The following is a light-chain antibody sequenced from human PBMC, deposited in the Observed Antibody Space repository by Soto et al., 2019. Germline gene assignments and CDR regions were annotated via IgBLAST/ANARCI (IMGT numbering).Light chain of an antibody. J-gene: IGKJ1*01. CDR2: NAS. CDR1: QTIDSW. V-gene: IGKV1-5*03. CDR3: QQYHIYSGT. Sequence: DIQMTQSPSTLSASVGDIVTITCRASQTIDSWLAWYQQRPGKPPNLLIYNASTLASGVPSRFSGSGSGTEFTLTINSLQPDDFATYYCQQYHIYSGTFGQGTKVDIK.